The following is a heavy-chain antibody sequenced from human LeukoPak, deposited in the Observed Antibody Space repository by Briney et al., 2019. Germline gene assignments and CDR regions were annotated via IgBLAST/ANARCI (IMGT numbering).Heavy chain of an antibody. CDR2: IYWNDDK. CDR1: GGSISSYYW. CDR3: AHSTGYGIIDY. V-gene: IGHV2-5*01. D-gene: IGHD2-8*01. J-gene: IGHJ4*02. Sequence: TLSLTCTVSGGSISSYYWSWIRQPPGKALEWLALIYWNDDKRYSPSLKSRLTITKDTSKNQVVLTMTNMDPVDTATYYCAHSTGYGIIDYWGQGTLVTVSS.